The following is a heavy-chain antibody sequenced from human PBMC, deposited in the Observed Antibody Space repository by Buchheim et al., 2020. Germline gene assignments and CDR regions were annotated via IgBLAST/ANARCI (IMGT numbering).Heavy chain of an antibody. CDR2: ISGSGGST. CDR1: GFTFSSYA. CDR3: AKVSDTTPQHLGWLVRAYFDY. D-gene: IGHD6-19*01. J-gene: IGHJ4*02. Sequence: EVQLVESGGGLVQPGGSLRLSCAASGFTFSSYAMSWVRQAPGKGLEWVSAISGSGGSTYYADSVKGRFTISRDNSKNTLYLQMNSLRAEDTAVYYCAKVSDTTPQHLGWLVRAYFDYWGQGTL. V-gene: IGHV3-23*04.